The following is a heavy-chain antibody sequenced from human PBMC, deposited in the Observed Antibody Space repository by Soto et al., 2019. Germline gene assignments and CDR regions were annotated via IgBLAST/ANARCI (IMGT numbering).Heavy chain of an antibody. CDR3: ARSFRPPWDSSGYFDY. CDR2: IYYSGST. CDR1: GGSISSGGYY. V-gene: IGHV4-31*03. D-gene: IGHD3-22*01. Sequence: SETLSLTCTVSGGSISSGGYYWSWIRQHPGKGLEWIGYIYYSGSTYYNPSLKSRVTISVGTSKNQFSLKLSSVTAADTAVYYCARSFRPPWDSSGYFDYWGQGTLVTVSS. J-gene: IGHJ4*02.